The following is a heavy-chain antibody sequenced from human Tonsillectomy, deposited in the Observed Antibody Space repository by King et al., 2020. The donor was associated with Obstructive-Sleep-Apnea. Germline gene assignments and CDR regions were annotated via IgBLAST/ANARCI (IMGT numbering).Heavy chain of an antibody. V-gene: IGHV3-23*04. J-gene: IGHJ5*02. CDR2: ITGGGRSI. Sequence: EVQLVESGGGLVQPGGSLRLACAASGFSFRAFAMTWVRQAPGKGLEWVSAITGGGRSIDYAESVKGRFTISRDNSKNTVYLQMNRLRIDDTALYYCVKAGYSSDWYPFWLDPWGQGTLVTVSS. CDR3: VKAGYSSDWYPFWLDP. CDR1: GFSFRAFA. D-gene: IGHD6-19*01.